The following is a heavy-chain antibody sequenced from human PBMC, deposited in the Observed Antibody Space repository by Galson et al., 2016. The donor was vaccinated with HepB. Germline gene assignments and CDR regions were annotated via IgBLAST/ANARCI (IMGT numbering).Heavy chain of an antibody. CDR2: IHYNEGT. V-gene: IGHV4-39*01. J-gene: IGHJ4*02. CDR1: GGSTSSSSYY. CDR3: ARTLSPTNQYFFNS. D-gene: IGHD1-14*01. Sequence: SETLSLTCTVSGGSTSSSSYYWGWIRQPPGRGLEWIASIHYNEGTYYNPTLKSRVTMSVDTSENQFSLNLSSVTAADTAVYYCARTLSPTNQYFFNSWGQGTLVTVSS.